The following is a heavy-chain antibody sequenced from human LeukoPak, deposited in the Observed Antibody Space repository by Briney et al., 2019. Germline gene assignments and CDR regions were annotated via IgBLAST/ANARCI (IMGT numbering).Heavy chain of an antibody. CDR3: ARSYGDFFDY. J-gene: IGHJ4*02. CDR2: MNPNSGNT. CDR1: GYTFTSYD. D-gene: IGHD4-17*01. V-gene: IGHV1-8*01. Sequence: ASVKLSCKASGYTFTSYDINWVRQATGQGLEWMGWMNPNSGNTGYAQKFQGRVTMTRNTSISTAYMELRSLRSEATAVYYCARSYGDFFDYWGQGTLVTVSS.